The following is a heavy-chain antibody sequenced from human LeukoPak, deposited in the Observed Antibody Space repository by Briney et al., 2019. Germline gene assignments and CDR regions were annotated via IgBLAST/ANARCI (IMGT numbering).Heavy chain of an antibody. D-gene: IGHD1-26*01. V-gene: IGHV3-30*18. CDR3: AKPSAGVGARALGLDY. J-gene: IGHJ4*02. CDR2: ISYDGSNK. CDR1: GFTFSSYG. Sequence: PGGSLRLSCAASGFTFSSYGMHWVRQAPGKGLEWVAVISYDGSNKYYADSVKGRSTISRDNSKNTLYLQMNSLRAEDTAVYYCAKPSAGVGARALGLDYWGQGTLVTVSS.